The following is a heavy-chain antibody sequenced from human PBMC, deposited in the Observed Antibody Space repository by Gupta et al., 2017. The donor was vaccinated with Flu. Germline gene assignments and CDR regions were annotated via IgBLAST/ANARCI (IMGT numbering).Heavy chain of an antibody. CDR2: TNPDGTLT. CDR3: TNQRGGNPDN. J-gene: IGHJ4*02. V-gene: IGHV3-74*01. Sequence: EVQLVESGGDLVQPGGSLRLSCVASGLTFNIHWMHWVRQAPGKGLMWISRTNPDGTLTGYADSVRGRFTISRDNAKNTVYLQMNSLRPEDTAVYYCTNQRGGNPDNWGQGTLVTVSS. D-gene: IGHD2-15*01. CDR1: GLTFNIHW.